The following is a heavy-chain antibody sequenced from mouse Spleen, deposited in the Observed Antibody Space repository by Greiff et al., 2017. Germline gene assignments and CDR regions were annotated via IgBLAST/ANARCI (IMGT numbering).Heavy chain of an antibody. D-gene: IGHD2-13*01. CDR1: GFTFSSYT. V-gene: IGHV5-9*01. CDR2: ISSGGGNT. CDR3: ARRRSYGDQFYWYFDV. J-gene: IGHJ1*01. Sequence: EVMLVESGGGLVKPGGSLKLSCAASGFTFSSYTMSWVRQTPAKRLEWVATISSGGGNTYYPDSVKGRFTISRDNARNTLYLQMSSLRSEDTAMYYCARRRSYGDQFYWYFDVWGAGTTVTVSS.